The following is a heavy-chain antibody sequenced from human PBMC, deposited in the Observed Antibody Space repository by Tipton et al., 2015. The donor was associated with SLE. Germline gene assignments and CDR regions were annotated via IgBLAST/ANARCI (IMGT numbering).Heavy chain of an antibody. V-gene: IGHV4-39*07. CDR1: GDSVTSSTYF. Sequence: TLSLTCTVSGDSVTSSTYFWGWIRQPPGKGLEWIGNVYYSGSTSYNPSLERRVTLSGDTSKNQFSLKLTSVTAADTAVYYCARGNYASESYYRLYMDVWGKGTTVTVSS. J-gene: IGHJ6*03. CDR2: VYYSGST. CDR3: ARGNYASESYYRLYMDV. D-gene: IGHD3-10*01.